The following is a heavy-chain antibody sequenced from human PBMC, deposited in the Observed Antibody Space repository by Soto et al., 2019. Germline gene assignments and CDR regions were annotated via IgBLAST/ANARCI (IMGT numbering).Heavy chain of an antibody. CDR1: GFTFSSYA. CDR3: ASAAREYYYYGMDV. V-gene: IGHV3-23*01. CDR2: ISGSGGST. J-gene: IGHJ6*02. Sequence: ESGGGLVPPGGSLRLSCAASGFTFSSYAMSWVRQAPGKGLEWVSGISGSGGSTNYADSVKGRFTISRDNSKNTLYLQMNSLRAEDTAVYYCASAAREYYYYGMDVWGQGTTVTVSS.